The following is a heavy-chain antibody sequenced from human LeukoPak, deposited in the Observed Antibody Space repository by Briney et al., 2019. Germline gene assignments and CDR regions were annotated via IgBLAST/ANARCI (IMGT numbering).Heavy chain of an antibody. J-gene: IGHJ3*01. V-gene: IGHV4-34*01. CDR2: INHSGST. Sequence: SETLSLTCAVYGGSFSGYYWSWIRQPPGKGLEWIGEINHSGSTNYNPSLKSRVTISVDTSKNQFSLKLSSVTAADTAVYYCAREMATMGGQGTMVTVSS. CDR3: AREMATM. CDR1: GGSFSGYY. D-gene: IGHD5-12*01.